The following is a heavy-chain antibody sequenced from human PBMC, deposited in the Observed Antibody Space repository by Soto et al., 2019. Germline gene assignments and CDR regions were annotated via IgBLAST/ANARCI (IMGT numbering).Heavy chain of an antibody. V-gene: IGHV4-30-4*02. CDR1: GAPISSGDYY. J-gene: IGHJ4*02. D-gene: IGHD2-8*01. CDR3: ARGGNRYGTTSSGVGGFDY. CDR2: IYYSGST. Sequence: PSETLSLTCTVSGAPISSGDYYWSWVRQAPGKGLEWVGYIYYSGSTYYNPSLKRRLDISLDVSKNLFSLNLSSLTTADTAVYFCARGGNRYGTTSSGVGGFDYWGQGTLVTVS.